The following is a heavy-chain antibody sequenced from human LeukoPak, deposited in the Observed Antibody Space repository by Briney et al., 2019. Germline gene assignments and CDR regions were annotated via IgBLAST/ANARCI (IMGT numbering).Heavy chain of an antibody. CDR2: ISYDGSNK. J-gene: IGHJ4*02. Sequence: GTSLRLSCAASGFTFSNYGMHWVRQAPGKGLEWVAVISYDGSNKYYADSVKGRFTISRDNSKNTLYLQMNSLRGEDTAVYYCARDSDSTNYYGSGSPDYWGQGTLVTVSS. D-gene: IGHD3-10*01. CDR1: GFTFSNYG. CDR3: ARDSDSTNYYGSGSPDY. V-gene: IGHV3-30*03.